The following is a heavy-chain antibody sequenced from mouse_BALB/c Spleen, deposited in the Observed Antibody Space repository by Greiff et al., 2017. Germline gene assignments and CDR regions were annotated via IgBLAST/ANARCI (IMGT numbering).Heavy chain of an antibody. CDR3: ARKGYYVSSLDY. V-gene: IGHV5-4*02. Sequence: EVQLVESGGGLVKPGGSLKLSCAASGFTFSDYYMYWVRQTPEKRLEWVATISDGGSYTYYPDSVKGRFTISRDNAKNNLYLQMSSLKSEDTAMYYCARKGYYVSSLDYWGQGTTLTVSS. D-gene: IGHD1-1*01. CDR2: ISDGGSYT. J-gene: IGHJ2*01. CDR1: GFTFSDYY.